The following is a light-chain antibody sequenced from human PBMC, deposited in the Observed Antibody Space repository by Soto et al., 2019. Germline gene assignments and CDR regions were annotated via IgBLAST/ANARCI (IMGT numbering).Light chain of an antibody. CDR2: DDN. CDR1: DSNIGNHY. V-gene: IGLV1-51*01. J-gene: IGLJ2*01. CDR3: GTWDSSLSAVI. Sequence: QSVLTQPPSVSATPGQKVSISCSGSDSNIGNHYVSWYQQLPGTAPKLLIYDDNRRPSGISDRFSGSKSGTAATLGITRLETGDEADYYCGTWDSSLSAVIFGGGTKLTVL.